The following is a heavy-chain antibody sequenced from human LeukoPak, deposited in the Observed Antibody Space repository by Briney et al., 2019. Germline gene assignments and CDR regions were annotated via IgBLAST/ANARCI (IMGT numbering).Heavy chain of an antibody. CDR1: GYTFTNYD. CDR2: MNPKSGNT. CDR3: AIDIGYSGSRIPRGWFDP. D-gene: IGHD3-10*01. V-gene: IGHV1-8*01. Sequence: GASVKVSCTASGYTFTNYDINWVRQATGQGLEWMGWMNPKSGNTGCAQKLQGRVTMTRNNSISTAYMELSSLRSEDTAIYYCAIDIGYSGSRIPRGWFDPWGQGTLVAVSS. J-gene: IGHJ5*02.